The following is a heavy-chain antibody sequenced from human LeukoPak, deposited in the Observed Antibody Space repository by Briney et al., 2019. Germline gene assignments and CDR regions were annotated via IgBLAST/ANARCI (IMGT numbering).Heavy chain of an antibody. V-gene: IGHV3-23*01. CDR3: AKDRVFRGAFFDY. CDR1: GFTFSNYA. D-gene: IGHD3-10*01. Sequence: SGGSLRLSCAASGFTFSNYAMTWVRQAPGKGLKWVSAISGSDGRTYYADSVKGRFTITRDNSKNTLYLQMNSLRAEDTAVFYCAKDRVFRGAFFDYWGQGTLVTVSS. J-gene: IGHJ4*02. CDR2: ISGSDGRT.